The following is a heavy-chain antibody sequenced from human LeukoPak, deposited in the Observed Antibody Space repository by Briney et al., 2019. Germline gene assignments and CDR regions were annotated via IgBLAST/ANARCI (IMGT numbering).Heavy chain of an antibody. D-gene: IGHD6-6*01. Sequence: GGSLRLSCAASGLTVSNNYMSWVRQAPGKGLVWVSRINSDGNITTYADSVKGRFTISRDNAKNTLYLQMNSLRAEDTAVYYCVREYTSSSGRAFDYWGQGTLVTVSS. J-gene: IGHJ4*02. CDR2: INSDGNIT. CDR3: VREYTSSSGRAFDY. CDR1: GLTVSNNY. V-gene: IGHV3-74*01.